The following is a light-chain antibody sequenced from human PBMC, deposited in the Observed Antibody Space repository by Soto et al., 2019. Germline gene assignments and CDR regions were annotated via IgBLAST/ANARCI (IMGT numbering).Light chain of an antibody. V-gene: IGLV1-47*01. J-gene: IGLJ3*02. CDR3: AAWDDSLIVNWV. Sequence: QSVLTQPPSASGTPGQRVTISSSGSSSNIGSNYVYWYQQLPGTAPKLLIYRNNQRPSGVPDRCSGPKSGTSAFLAISGLRSEDEADYYCAAWDDSLIVNWVFGGGTKLTVL. CDR1: SSNIGSNY. CDR2: RNN.